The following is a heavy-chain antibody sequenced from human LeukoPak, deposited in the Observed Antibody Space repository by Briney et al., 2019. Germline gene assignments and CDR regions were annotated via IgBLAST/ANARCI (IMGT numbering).Heavy chain of an antibody. CDR3: ARGYSSGWEYYSDY. CDR2: INHSGST. Sequence: SETLSLTCAVYGGSFSGYYWSWIRQPPGKGRGWIGEINHSGSTNYNPSLKSRVTISVDTSRNQFSLKLSSVTAADTAVYYCARGYSSGWEYYSDYWGQGTLVTVSS. J-gene: IGHJ4*02. V-gene: IGHV4-34*01. D-gene: IGHD6-19*01. CDR1: GGSFSGYY.